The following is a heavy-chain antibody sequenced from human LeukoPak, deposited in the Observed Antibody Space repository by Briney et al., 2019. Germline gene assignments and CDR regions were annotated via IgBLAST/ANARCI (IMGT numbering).Heavy chain of an antibody. CDR3: ARDPPDDSSGYYSLDN. CDR1: GFTFSSYS. CDR2: MWSEGGNK. Sequence: PGGSLRLSCAVSGFTFSSYSMSWVRQAPGKGLEWVAVMWSEGGNKYYADSVKGRFTISRDNSKNTLYLQMKSLRVEDTAVYYCARDPPDDSSGYYSLDNWGQGALVTVSS. V-gene: IGHV3-33*08. J-gene: IGHJ4*02. D-gene: IGHD3-22*01.